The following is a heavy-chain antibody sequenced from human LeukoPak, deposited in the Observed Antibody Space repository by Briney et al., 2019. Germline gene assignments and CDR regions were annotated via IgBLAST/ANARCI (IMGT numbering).Heavy chain of an antibody. J-gene: IGHJ4*02. CDR1: GGSISSYY. V-gene: IGHV4-59*01. Sequence: SETLSLTCTVSGGSISSYYWSWIRQPPGKGLEWIGYIYYSGSTNYNPSLKSRVTISVVTSKNQFSLKLSSVTAADTAVYYCAGAYSGSYYYFDYWGQGTLVTVSS. CDR2: IYYSGST. D-gene: IGHD1-26*01. CDR3: AGAYSGSYYYFDY.